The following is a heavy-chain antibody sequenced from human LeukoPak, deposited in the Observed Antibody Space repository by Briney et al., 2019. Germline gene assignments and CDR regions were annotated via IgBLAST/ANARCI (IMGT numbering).Heavy chain of an antibody. J-gene: IGHJ4*02. D-gene: IGHD3-10*01. V-gene: IGHV4-34*01. CDR3: VRRTMGVRGLIGWYFDH. Sequence: SETLSLTCAVYGGSFSGYYWSWIRKSPGKGLEWIGEINHSGSTNYNPSLKSRVTISVDTSKNQFSLRLNSVTAADTSVYYCVRRTMGVRGLIGWYFDHWGQGTLVTVSS. CDR2: INHSGST. CDR1: GGSFSGYY.